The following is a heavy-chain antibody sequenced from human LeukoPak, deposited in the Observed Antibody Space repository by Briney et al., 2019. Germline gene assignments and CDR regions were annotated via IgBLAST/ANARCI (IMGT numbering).Heavy chain of an antibody. D-gene: IGHD2-2*01. J-gene: IGHJ4*02. CDR3: ARGNSGHCTGATCYALDY. CDR2: IIDDFGT. Sequence: GSLGISLAAFGFPFFSYAMSFLRRASGKGPGWVSGIIDDFGTSHADSVKGRFTISRDNSRNTLYLQMTSLRAEDTAVYYCARGNSGHCTGATCYALDYWGQGTLVTVSS. CDR1: GFPFFSYA. V-gene: IGHV3-23*01.